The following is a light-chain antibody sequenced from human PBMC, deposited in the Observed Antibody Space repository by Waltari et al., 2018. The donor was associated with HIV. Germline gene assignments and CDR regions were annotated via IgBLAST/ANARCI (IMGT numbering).Light chain of an antibody. CDR3: CSYAGSSTEV. CDR2: EVS. J-gene: IGLJ1*01. Sequence: QSALTQPASVSGSPGQSITISCTGTSSDVGSYNLVSWYQQHPGKAPKLMIYEVSTRPSGVSNRFSGSNSGNTASLTISGLQAEDEADYYCCSYAGSSTEVFGTGTKVTVL. V-gene: IGLV2-23*02. CDR1: SSDVGSYNL.